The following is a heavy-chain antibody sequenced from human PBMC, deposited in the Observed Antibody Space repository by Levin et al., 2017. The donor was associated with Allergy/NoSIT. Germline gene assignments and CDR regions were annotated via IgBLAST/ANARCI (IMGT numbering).Heavy chain of an antibody. CDR3: ASVNDILTGFGMDV. J-gene: IGHJ6*02. V-gene: IGHV3-53*01. CDR2: IYSGGST. Sequence: GESLKISCAASGFTVSSHYMSWVRQAPGKGLEWVSVIYSGGSTYYADSVKGRFTISRDNSKNTLYLQMNSLRAEDTAVYYCASVNDILTGFGMDVWGQGTTVTVSS. CDR1: GFTVSSHY. D-gene: IGHD3-9*01.